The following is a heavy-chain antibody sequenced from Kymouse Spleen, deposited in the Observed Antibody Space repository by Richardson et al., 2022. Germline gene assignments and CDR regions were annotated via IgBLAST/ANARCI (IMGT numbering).Heavy chain of an antibody. Sequence: QVQLVESGGGVVQPGRSLRLSCAASGFTFSSYGMHWVRQAPGKGLEWVAVISYDGSNKYYADSVKGRFTISRDNSKNTLYLQMNSLRAEDTAVYYCAKDSIVLMWYYYYGMDVWGQGTTVTVSS. CDR1: GFTFSSYG. D-gene: IGHD2-8*01. CDR2: ISYDGSNK. V-gene: IGHV3-30*18. J-gene: IGHJ6*02. CDR3: AKDSIVLMWYYYYGMDV.